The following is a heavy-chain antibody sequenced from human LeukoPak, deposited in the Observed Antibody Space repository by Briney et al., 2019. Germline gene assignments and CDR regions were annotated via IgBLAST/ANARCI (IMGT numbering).Heavy chain of an antibody. Sequence: SVKVSCKASGGTFSSYAISWVRQAPGQGLEWMGGIIPIFGTANYAQKFQGRVTITTDESTSTAYMELSSLRSKDTAVYYCARGLFDYDYVEYWGQGTLVTVSS. CDR1: GGTFSSYA. D-gene: IGHD3-16*01. V-gene: IGHV1-69*05. CDR2: IIPIFGTA. CDR3: ARGLFDYDYVEY. J-gene: IGHJ4*02.